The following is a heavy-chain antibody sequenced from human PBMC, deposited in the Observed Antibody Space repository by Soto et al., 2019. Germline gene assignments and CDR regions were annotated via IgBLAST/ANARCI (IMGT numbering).Heavy chain of an antibody. D-gene: IGHD2-2*01. Sequence: ASVKVACKASGGTFSSYAISWVRQAPGQGLEWMGWISAYNGTTNYAQKFQGRVTMTTDTSTSTAYMELRSLRSDDTAVYYCVQRYCSSTSCYALDAFDIWGQGTMVTVSS. CDR2: ISAYNGTT. V-gene: IGHV1-18*01. CDR3: VQRYCSSTSCYALDAFDI. CDR1: GGTFSSYA. J-gene: IGHJ3*02.